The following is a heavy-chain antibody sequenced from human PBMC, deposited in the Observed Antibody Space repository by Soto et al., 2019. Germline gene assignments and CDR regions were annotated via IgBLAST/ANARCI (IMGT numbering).Heavy chain of an antibody. CDR2: ISGSGGST. CDR3: AKPEGIVVVVAATNYYYGMDV. CDR1: GFTCSSYA. V-gene: IGHV3-23*01. D-gene: IGHD2-15*01. Sequence: GGSLRLSCAASGFTCSSYAMSWVRQAPGKGLEWVSAISGSGGSTYYADSVKGRFTISRDNSKNTLYLQMNSLRAEDTAVYYCAKPEGIVVVVAATNYYYGMDVWGQGTTVTVSS. J-gene: IGHJ6*02.